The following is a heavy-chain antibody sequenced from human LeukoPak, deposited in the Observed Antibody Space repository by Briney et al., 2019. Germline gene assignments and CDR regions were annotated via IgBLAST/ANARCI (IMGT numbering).Heavy chain of an antibody. CDR3: ARAGTIPYFDY. CDR1: GGSISSYY. V-gene: IGHV4-59*01. J-gene: IGHJ4*02. Sequence: PSETLSLTCTVSGGSISSYYWSWLRQPPGKGLEWIGYIYYGGSTNYNPSLKSRVTISVDKSKNQFSLELSSVAAADTAVYYCARAGTIPYFDYWGQGTLVTVSS. D-gene: IGHD1-7*01. CDR2: IYYGGST.